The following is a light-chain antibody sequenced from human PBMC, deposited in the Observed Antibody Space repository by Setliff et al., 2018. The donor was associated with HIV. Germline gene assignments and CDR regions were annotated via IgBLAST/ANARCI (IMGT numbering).Light chain of an antibody. CDR2: DVG. CDR1: SSDVGGYNY. V-gene: IGLV2-14*03. CDR3: NSYTSSSTLV. J-gene: IGLJ1*01. Sequence: QSALAQPASVSGSPGQSITISCTGTSSDVGGYNYVSWYQQHPGKAPKLIIYDVGDRPSGVSNRFSVSKSGNTASLTISGLHAYDEADYYCNSYTSSSTLVFGTGTKVTVL.